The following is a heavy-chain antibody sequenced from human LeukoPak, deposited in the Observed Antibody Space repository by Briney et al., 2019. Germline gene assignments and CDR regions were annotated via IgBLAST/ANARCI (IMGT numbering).Heavy chain of an antibody. CDR2: ISYDGSNK. CDR1: GFTFSSYA. D-gene: IGHD3-22*01. V-gene: IGHV3-30-3*01. J-gene: IGHJ4*02. CDR3: ARDRYYDSSGYYPLDY. Sequence: GGSLRLSCAASGFTFSSYAMHWVRQAPGKGLEWVAVISYDGSNKYYADSVKGRFTISRDNSKNTLYLQMNSLRAEDTAVYYCARDRYYDSSGYYPLDYWGQGTLVTVSS.